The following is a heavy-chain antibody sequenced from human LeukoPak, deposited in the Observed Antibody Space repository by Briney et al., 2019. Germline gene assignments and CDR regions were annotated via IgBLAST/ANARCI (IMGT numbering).Heavy chain of an antibody. Sequence: SETLSLTCAVYGGSFSGYYWSWIRQPPGKGLEWIGEINHSGSTNYNPSLESRVTISVDTSKNQFSLKLSSVTAADTAVYYCARAGIAAAGPWDYWGQGTLVTVSS. D-gene: IGHD6-13*01. J-gene: IGHJ4*02. CDR2: INHSGST. CDR1: GGSFSGYY. CDR3: ARAGIAAAGPWDY. V-gene: IGHV4-34*01.